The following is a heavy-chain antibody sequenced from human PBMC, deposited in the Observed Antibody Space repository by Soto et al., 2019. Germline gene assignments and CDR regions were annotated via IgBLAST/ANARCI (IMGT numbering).Heavy chain of an antibody. V-gene: IGHV3-30-3*01. CDR1: GFTFSSYA. J-gene: IGHJ6*02. D-gene: IGHD3-22*01. CDR3: AVLGDSSGYYYLYYGMDV. CDR2: ISYDGSNK. Sequence: QVQLVESGGGVVQPGRSLRLSCAASGFTFSSYAMHWVRQAPGKGLEWVAVISYDGSNKYYADSVKGRFTISRDNSKNTLYLQMNSLRAEDTAVYYCAVLGDSSGYYYLYYGMDVWGQGTTVTVSS.